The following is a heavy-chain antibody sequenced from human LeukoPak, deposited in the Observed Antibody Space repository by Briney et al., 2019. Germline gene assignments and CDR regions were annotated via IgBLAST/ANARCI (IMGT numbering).Heavy chain of an antibody. CDR3: AKAQLERPAY. D-gene: IGHD1-1*01. CDR2: ISSSSSCI. V-gene: IGHV3-21*04. Sequence: GGSLRLFCAASGFTFSSYSMNWVRQAPGKGLEWVSSISSSSSCIYYADSVKGRFTISRDNAKNSLYLQMNSLRAEDTAVYYCAKAQLERPAYWGQGTLVTVSS. J-gene: IGHJ4*02. CDR1: GFTFSSYS.